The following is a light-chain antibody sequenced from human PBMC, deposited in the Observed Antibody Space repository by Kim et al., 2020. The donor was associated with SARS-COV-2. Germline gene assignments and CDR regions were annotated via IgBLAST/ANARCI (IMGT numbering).Light chain of an antibody. J-gene: IGKJ2*03. Sequence: SASVGDRVTITCQASQDISNDLNWYQQKPGKAPKLLIYDASNLETGVPSRFSGSGSGTDFTFTISSLQPEDIATYYCQQYDNLPYSFGQGTKLEI. V-gene: IGKV1-33*01. CDR3: QQYDNLPYS. CDR2: DAS. CDR1: QDISND.